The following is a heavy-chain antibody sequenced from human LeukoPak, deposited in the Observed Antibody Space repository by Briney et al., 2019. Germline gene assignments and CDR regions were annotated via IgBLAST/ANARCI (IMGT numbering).Heavy chain of an antibody. CDR1: GYTFIGCY. D-gene: IGHD6-19*01. J-gene: IGHJ4*02. CDR2: INPNSAAT. V-gene: IGHV1-2*02. Sequence: ASVKVSCKASGYTFIGCYMHWVRQAPGEGLEWMGWINPNSAATHYAQKFQGRVTMTRATSISTAYMELNRLTSDDTAVYYCASGSSLDGSSGWPTHYYWGQGTLVTVSS. CDR3: ASGSSLDGSSGWPTHYY.